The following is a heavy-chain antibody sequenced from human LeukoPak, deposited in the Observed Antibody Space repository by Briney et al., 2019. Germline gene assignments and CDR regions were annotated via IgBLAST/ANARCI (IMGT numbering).Heavy chain of an antibody. CDR2: VYSVGAT. D-gene: IGHD6-19*01. CDR3: ARRGIYSSGWYFDY. V-gene: IGHV3-66*01. CDR1: GFIVSGNH. J-gene: IGHJ4*02. Sequence: GGSLRLSCAASGFIVSGNHMNWVRLAPGKGLEWVSIVYSVGATYYADSVKGRFTISRDNAKNSLYLQMNSLRAEDTAVYYCARRGIYSSGWYFDYWGQGTLVTVSS.